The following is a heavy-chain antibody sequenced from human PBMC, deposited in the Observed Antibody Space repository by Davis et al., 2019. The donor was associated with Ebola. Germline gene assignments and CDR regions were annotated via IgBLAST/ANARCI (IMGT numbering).Heavy chain of an antibody. Sequence: SVKVSCKASGNTISTYTIDWVRQAPGQGLEWMGGIIPLFGTTNYAQKFRGRVMITADKSTRIAYMELNSLTSEDTAVYYCARGPSVATAHYFDYGGQGTLVTVSS. J-gene: IGHJ4*02. V-gene: IGHV1-69*06. CDR3: ARGPSVATAHYFDY. CDR1: GNTISTYT. D-gene: IGHD2-21*02. CDR2: IIPLFGTT.